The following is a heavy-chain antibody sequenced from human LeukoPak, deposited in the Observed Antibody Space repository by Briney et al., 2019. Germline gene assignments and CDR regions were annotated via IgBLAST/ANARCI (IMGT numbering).Heavy chain of an antibody. V-gene: IGHV4-39*07. Sequence: SETLSLTCTVSDDYLIRYYWGWIRQPPGKGLKWIGSIYYSGSTYYNPSLKSRVTISVDTSKNQFSLKLSSVTAADTAVYYCARTTEGGYTYDYFYYYYMDVWGKGTTVTISS. CDR1: DDYLIRYY. J-gene: IGHJ6*03. CDR2: IYYSGST. D-gene: IGHD5-18*01. CDR3: ARTTEGGYTYDYFYYYYMDV.